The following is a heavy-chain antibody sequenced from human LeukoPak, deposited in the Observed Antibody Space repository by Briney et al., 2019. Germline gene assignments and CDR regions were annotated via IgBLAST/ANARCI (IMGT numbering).Heavy chain of an antibody. CDR3: AKSPYFYNSGRYVDV. V-gene: IGHV3-23*01. J-gene: IGHJ6*03. CDR1: GFTFRTNA. CDR2: ISGSGGTT. D-gene: IGHD3-10*01. Sequence: GGSLRLSCAASGFTFRTNAMSWVRQAPGKGLEWVSSISGSGGTTYYADSIKGRFTISRDSSKNMLYLQMNRLRAEDTAVYYCAKSPYFYNSGRYVDVWGKGTTVTVSS.